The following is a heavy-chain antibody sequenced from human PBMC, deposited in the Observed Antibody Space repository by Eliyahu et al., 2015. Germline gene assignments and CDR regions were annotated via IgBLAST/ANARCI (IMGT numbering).Heavy chain of an antibody. CDR3: SRAGILTTPYYFDY. D-gene: IGHD3-9*01. CDR2: IRNKANSYTT. Sequence: EVQLVETGGALVQPGGSLRLSCAASXFTFXDHYMDWVRQAPGKGLEWVGRIRNKANSYTTEYAASVKGRFTISRDDSKYSLYLQMNSLKTEDMAVYYCSRAGILTTPYYFDYWGQGTLVTVSS. J-gene: IGHJ4*02. V-gene: IGHV3-72*01. CDR1: XFTFXDHY.